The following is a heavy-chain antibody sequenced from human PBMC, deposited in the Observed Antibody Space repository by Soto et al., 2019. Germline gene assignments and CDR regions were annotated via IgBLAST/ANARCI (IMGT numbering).Heavy chain of an antibody. CDR3: ARGLAACGTGGLTYYFDF. V-gene: IGHV3-23*01. CDR2: ITVRSHTT. Sequence: EVQLLESGGDLVQPGGSLRLSCGVSGFSFSSYAMAWVRQVPGKGLEWLSVITVRSHTTYYADSVRGRFTISRDDSRDTLYLQLNSLRGEDTAVYYCARGLAACGTGGLTYYFDFWGQETLVTGSP. CDR1: GFSFSSYA. D-gene: IGHD6-13*01. J-gene: IGHJ4*02.